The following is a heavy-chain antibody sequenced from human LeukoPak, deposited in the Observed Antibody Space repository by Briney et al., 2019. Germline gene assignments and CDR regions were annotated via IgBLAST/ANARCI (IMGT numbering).Heavy chain of an antibody. CDR1: GYTFTGYY. D-gene: IGHD1-26*01. J-gene: IGHJ4*02. V-gene: IGHV1-2*02. CDR3: ARDEYSGSSDFDY. Sequence: ASVKLSRKASGYTFTGYYMHWVRQAPGQGLEWMGWINPNSGGTNYAQKFQGRVTMTRDTSISTAYMELSRLRSDDTAVYYCARDEYSGSSDFDYWGQGTPVTVSS. CDR2: INPNSGGT.